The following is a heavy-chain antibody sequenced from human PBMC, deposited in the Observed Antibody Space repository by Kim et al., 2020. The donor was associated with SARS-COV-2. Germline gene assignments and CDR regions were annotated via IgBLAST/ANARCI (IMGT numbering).Heavy chain of an antibody. J-gene: IGHJ4*02. V-gene: IGHV3-74*03. D-gene: IGHD3-10*01. CDR2: INSDGSST. CDR3: VVGSTL. CDR1: GFTFSSYW. Sequence: GGSLRLSCAASGFTFSSYWMHWVRQVPGKGLVWVSRINSDGSSTKYADSVKGRFTISRDNAENTLYLQMNSLRAEDTAVYYCVVGSTLWGQGTLVTVSS.